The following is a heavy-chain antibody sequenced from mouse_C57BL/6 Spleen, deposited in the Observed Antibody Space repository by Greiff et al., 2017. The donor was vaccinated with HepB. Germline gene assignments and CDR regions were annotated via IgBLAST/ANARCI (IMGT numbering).Heavy chain of an antibody. Sequence: QVQLQQPGAELVKPGASVKLSCKASGYTFTSYWMHWVKQRPGQGLEWIGMIHPNSGSTNYNEKFKSKAALTVDKSSSTAYMQLSSLTSEDSAVYYCARDYPTRFAYWGQGTLVTVSA. CDR3: ARDYPTRFAY. V-gene: IGHV1-64*01. CDR2: IHPNSGST. D-gene: IGHD2-4*01. J-gene: IGHJ3*01. CDR1: GYTFTSYW.